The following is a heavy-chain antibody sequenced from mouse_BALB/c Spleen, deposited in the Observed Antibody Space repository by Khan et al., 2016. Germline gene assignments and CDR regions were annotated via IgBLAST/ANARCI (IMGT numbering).Heavy chain of an antibody. Sequence: EVQLQESGPSLVKPSQTLSLTCSVTGDSITSGYWNWIRKFPGIKLEYMGYISYSGSTYYNPSLNSRISITRDTSKHQYFLQLISVTTDDTATYYCARYDGSSYVRAMDYWGQGTSVTVSS. CDR3: ARYDGSSYVRAMDY. CDR2: ISYSGST. CDR1: GDSITSGY. J-gene: IGHJ4*01. V-gene: IGHV3-8*02. D-gene: IGHD1-1*01.